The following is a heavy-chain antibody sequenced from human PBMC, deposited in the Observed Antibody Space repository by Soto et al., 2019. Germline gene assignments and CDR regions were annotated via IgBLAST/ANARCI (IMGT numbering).Heavy chain of an antibody. CDR1: GVSLTSSDSY. CDR2: IHYTGNT. V-gene: IGHV4-39*02. Sequence: HLQLRESGPGLVKPSETLTLICSVSGVSLTSSDSYWGWVRQSPGKGLEWIGNIHYTGNTYYSPSLKSRPTVSIDTSQNHFSLELKSVTAADTAVYYCARGCSSVDAFDIWGQGTMVTVS. D-gene: IGHD2-15*01. J-gene: IGHJ3*02. CDR3: ARGCSSVDAFDI.